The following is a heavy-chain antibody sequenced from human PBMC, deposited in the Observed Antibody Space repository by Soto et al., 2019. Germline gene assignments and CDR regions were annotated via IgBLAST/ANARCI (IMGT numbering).Heavy chain of an antibody. Sequence: SVKVSCKASGGTFSSYAISWVRQAPGQGLEWMGGIIPIFGTANYAQKFQGRVTITADESTSTAYMELSSLRSEDTAVYYCARNYDSSGYYLGPFDYWGQGTLVTVSS. J-gene: IGHJ4*02. CDR1: GGTFSSYA. CDR3: ARNYDSSGYYLGPFDY. D-gene: IGHD3-22*01. CDR2: IIPIFGTA. V-gene: IGHV1-69*13.